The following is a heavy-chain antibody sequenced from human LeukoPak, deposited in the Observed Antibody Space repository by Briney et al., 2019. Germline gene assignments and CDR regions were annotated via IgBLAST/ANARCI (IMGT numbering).Heavy chain of an antibody. CDR3: ARGRHYYDSSPFGY. V-gene: IGHV3-30*02. J-gene: IGHJ4*02. D-gene: IGHD3-22*01. CDR1: GFTFSSYG. Sequence: GSLRLSCAAPGFTFSSYGMHWVRQAPGKGLEWVVFIRYDGSNKYYADSVKGRFTISRDNSKNTLYLQMNSLRAEDTAVYYCARGRHYYDSSPFGYWGQGTLVTVSS. CDR2: IRYDGSNK.